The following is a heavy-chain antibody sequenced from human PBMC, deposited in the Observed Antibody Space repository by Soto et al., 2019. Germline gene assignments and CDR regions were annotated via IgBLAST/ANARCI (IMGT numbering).Heavy chain of an antibody. Sequence: ASVKVSCKASGGTFSSYAISWVRQAPGQGLEWMGGIIPIIGTANYAQKFQGRVTITADKSTSTAYMELSSLRSEDTAVYYCARSTYYYASSGYYADYWGQGTLVTVSS. CDR3: ARSTYYYASSGYYADY. CDR1: GGTFSSYA. V-gene: IGHV1-69*06. J-gene: IGHJ4*02. D-gene: IGHD3-22*01. CDR2: IIPIIGTA.